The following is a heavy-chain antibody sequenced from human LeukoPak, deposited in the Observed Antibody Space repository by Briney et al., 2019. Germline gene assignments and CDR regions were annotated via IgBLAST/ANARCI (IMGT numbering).Heavy chain of an antibody. V-gene: IGHV4-30-4*01. CDR2: IYYSGST. D-gene: IGHD5-18*01. Sequence: SETLSPTCTVSGGSISSGDYYWSWIRQPPGKGLEWIGYIYYSGSTYYNPSLKSRVTISVDTSKNQFSLKLSSVTAADTAVYYCARVVVGGYSYGPLDYWGQGTLVTVSS. CDR3: ARVVVGGYSYGPLDY. J-gene: IGHJ4*02. CDR1: GGSISSGDYY.